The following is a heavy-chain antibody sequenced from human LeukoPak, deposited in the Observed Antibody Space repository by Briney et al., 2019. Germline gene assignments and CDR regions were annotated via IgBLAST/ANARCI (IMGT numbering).Heavy chain of an antibody. CDR1: GFTFSSYS. D-gene: IGHD6-19*01. CDR2: ISSSSSYI. Sequence: PGGSLRLSCAASGFTFSSYSMNWVRQAPGKGLEWVSSISSSSSYIYYADSVKGRFTISRDNAKNSLYLQMNSLRAEDTAVYYCARVSSGWYGHYFDYWGQGTLVTVSS. J-gene: IGHJ4*02. CDR3: ARVSSGWYGHYFDY. V-gene: IGHV3-21*04.